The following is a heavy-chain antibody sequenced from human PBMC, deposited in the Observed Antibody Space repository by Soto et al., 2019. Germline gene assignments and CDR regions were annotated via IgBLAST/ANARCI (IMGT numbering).Heavy chain of an antibody. CDR3: ARLEGDSGYDSADFDY. J-gene: IGHJ4*02. CDR2: ISSSSSYI. Sequence: VQLVESGGGLVKPGGSLRLSCAASGFTFSSYSMNWVRQAPGKGLEWVSSISSSSSYIYYADSVKGRFTISRDNAKNSLYLQMNSLRAEDTAVYYCARLEGDSGYDSADFDYWGQGTLVTVSS. CDR1: GFTFSSYS. V-gene: IGHV3-21*01. D-gene: IGHD5-12*01.